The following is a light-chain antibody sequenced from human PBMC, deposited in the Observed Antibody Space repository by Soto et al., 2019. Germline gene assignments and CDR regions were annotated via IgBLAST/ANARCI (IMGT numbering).Light chain of an antibody. CDR1: QDISNC. V-gene: IGKV1-33*01. Sequence: DTQMTQSPSALSASIGDRVTITCQASQDISNCLNWYQQKPGKAPQLLIYDASKLETGVPLRFSGSGSGADFSLTISSLQPEDIATYYCQQYSTYRTFGQGTKVEV. J-gene: IGKJ1*01. CDR2: DAS. CDR3: QQYSTYRT.